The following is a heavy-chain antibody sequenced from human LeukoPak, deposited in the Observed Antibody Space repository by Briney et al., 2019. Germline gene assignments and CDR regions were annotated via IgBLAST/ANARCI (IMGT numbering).Heavy chain of an antibody. CDR3: ARDRGYYDYVWGSPDNAFDI. CDR2: IYYSGST. J-gene: IGHJ3*02. D-gene: IGHD3-16*01. Sequence: SETLSLTCTVPGGSISSSSYYWGWTRQPPGKGLEWIGSIYYSGSTYYNPSLKSRVTISVDTSKNQFSLKLSSVTAADTAVYYCARDRGYYDYVWGSPDNAFDIWGQGTMVTVSS. CDR1: GGSISSSSYY. V-gene: IGHV4-39*07.